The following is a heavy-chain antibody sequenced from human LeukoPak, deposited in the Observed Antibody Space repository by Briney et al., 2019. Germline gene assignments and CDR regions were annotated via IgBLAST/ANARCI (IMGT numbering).Heavy chain of an antibody. D-gene: IGHD2-2*01. Sequence: ASVKVSCKVSGYTLTELSMHWVRQAPGKGLEWMGGFDPEDGETIYAQKFQGRVTLTRDTTTDTAYMELTSLKSDDTAVYYCARDLSKLDYWGQGTLVSVSS. CDR3: ARDLSKLDY. CDR2: FDPEDGET. V-gene: IGHV1-24*01. J-gene: IGHJ4*02. CDR1: GYTLTELS.